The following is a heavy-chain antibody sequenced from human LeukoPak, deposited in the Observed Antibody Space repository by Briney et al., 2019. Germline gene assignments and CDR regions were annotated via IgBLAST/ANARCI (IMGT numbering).Heavy chain of an antibody. CDR3: ARERGSSWSRNYYMDV. CDR1: GYSISSGDY. J-gene: IGHJ6*03. D-gene: IGHD6-13*01. Sequence: MSSETLSLTCTVSGYSISSGDYWGWIRQPPGKGLEWIGIIYHSGSTYYNPSLKSRVTRSVDRSKNQISLQLSSVPAADTAVYYCARERGSSWSRNYYMDVWGKGTTVTVSS. V-gene: IGHV4-38-2*02. CDR2: IYHSGST.